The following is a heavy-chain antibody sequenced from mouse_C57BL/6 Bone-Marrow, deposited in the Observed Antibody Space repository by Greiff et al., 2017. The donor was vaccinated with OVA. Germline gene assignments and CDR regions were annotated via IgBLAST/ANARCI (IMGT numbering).Heavy chain of an antibody. CDR3: TTDLGTY. V-gene: IGHV14-4*01. CDR1: GFNINDDY. CDR2: IDPENGDT. D-gene: IGHD3-3*01. J-gene: IGHJ3*01. Sequence: VQLQQSGAELVRPGASVKLSCTASGFNINDDYMHRVKQRPEQGLEWSGWIDPENGDTEYASKFQGKATITADTSSNTAYLQLSSLTSEDAAVYYCTTDLGTYWGQGTLVTVSA.